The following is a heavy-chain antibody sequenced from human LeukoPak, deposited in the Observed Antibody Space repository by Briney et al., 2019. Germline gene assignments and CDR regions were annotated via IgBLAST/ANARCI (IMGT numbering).Heavy chain of an antibody. CDR1: GFTFSNYN. CDR2: IDTSRSTI. CDR3: ARQWFGDWGYYFDY. Sequence: GGSLRLSCAASGFTFSNYNMNWVRQAPGKGLEWVSDIDTSRSTIYYADSVKGRFTISRDNAKNSLYLQMNSLRAEDTAIYYCARQWFGDWGYYFDYWGQGTLVTVSS. D-gene: IGHD3-10*01. V-gene: IGHV3-48*01. J-gene: IGHJ4*02.